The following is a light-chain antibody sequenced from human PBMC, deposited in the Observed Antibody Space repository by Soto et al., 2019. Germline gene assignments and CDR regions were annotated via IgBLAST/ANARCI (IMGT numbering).Light chain of an antibody. Sequence: EIVLTQSPGTLSLSPGERATLSCRASQSVSSSYLAWYQQKPGQAPRLLIYGASSRATGIPERFSGSGSGTDCTITISRLEPEDFAVYYCEQYGSSHRTFGQGTKVEIK. CDR2: GAS. J-gene: IGKJ1*01. CDR1: QSVSSSY. V-gene: IGKV3-20*01. CDR3: EQYGSSHRT.